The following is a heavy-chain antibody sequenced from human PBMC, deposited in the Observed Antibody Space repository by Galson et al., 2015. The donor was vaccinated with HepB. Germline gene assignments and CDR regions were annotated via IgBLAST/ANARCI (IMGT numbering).Heavy chain of an antibody. V-gene: IGHV3-30*04. CDR2: ISYDGSNK. Sequence: SLRLSCAASGFTFSSYAMHWVRQAPGKGLEWVAVISYDGSNKYYADSVKGRFTISRDNSKNTLYLQMNSLRAEDTAVYYCARGKGGHWGQGTLVTVSS. CDR3: ARGKGGH. CDR1: GFTFSSYA. J-gene: IGHJ4*02.